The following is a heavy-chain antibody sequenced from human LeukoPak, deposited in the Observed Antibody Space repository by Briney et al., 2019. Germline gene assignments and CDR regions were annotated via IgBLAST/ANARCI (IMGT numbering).Heavy chain of an antibody. Sequence: GGSLRLSCAASGFTFSSYWMNWVRQAPGKGLEWVSSISSTSSYIYYADSVKGRFTISRDSAKNSLYLQMNSLRAEDTAVYYCARDSDVWGSYRYTFDYWGQGTLVTVSS. J-gene: IGHJ4*02. CDR2: ISSTSSYI. CDR3: ARDSDVWGSYRYTFDY. D-gene: IGHD3-16*02. CDR1: GFTFSSYW. V-gene: IGHV3-21*01.